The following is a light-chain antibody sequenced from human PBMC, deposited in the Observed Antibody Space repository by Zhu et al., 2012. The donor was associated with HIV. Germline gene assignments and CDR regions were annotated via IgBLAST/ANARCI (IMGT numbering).Light chain of an antibody. CDR2: GAF. Sequence: QAPRLLIYGAFARPPSTPARFSGSGSGTEFTLTISSLQPEDVALYYCHQYKDWPLWTFGQGTRVEI. CDR3: HQYKDWPLWT. V-gene: IGKV3-15*01. J-gene: IGKJ1*01.